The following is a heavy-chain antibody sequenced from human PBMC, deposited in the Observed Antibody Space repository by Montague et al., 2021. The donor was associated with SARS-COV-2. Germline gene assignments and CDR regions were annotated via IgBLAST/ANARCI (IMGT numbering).Heavy chain of an antibody. J-gene: IGHJ4*02. V-gene: IGHV2-5*01. D-gene: IGHD3-9*01. Sequence: TLSLTCTFSGFSLSTPNVGVAWIRQPPGKALEWLAVIYSNGDKRYSPSLQRRLTITKDTSRNQVVLSLTSVDPLDTATYYCAHLIRYYDIFTGIPFDDWGQGTQVTVSS. CDR3: AHLIRYYDIFTGIPFDD. CDR1: GFSLSTPNVG. CDR2: IYSNGDK.